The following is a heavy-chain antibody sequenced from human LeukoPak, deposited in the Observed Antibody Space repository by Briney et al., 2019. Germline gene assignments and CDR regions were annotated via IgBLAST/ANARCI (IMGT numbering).Heavy chain of an antibody. Sequence: GASVKDSCKASGYAFSGYYLHWVRLAPGQGPEWMGWISPNIGGTNYAQKFQGWVTMTRDTSISTAYMELSRLTSNVTAVYYCARSKLGEVAAKFDTWGQGTLVSVSS. CDR3: ARSKLGEVAAKFDT. CDR2: ISPNIGGT. CDR1: GYAFSGYY. J-gene: IGHJ5*02. V-gene: IGHV1-2*04. D-gene: IGHD3-16*01.